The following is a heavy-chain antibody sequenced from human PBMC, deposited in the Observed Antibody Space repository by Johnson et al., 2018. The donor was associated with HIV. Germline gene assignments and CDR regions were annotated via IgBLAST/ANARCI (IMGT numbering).Heavy chain of an antibody. J-gene: IGHJ3*02. CDR3: AKDLRTVKAFDI. D-gene: IGHD4-17*01. CDR2: IGTAGDT. V-gene: IGHV3-20*04. CDR1: GFTFDDYG. Sequence: VQLVESGGGVVRPGGSLRLSCAASGFTFDDYGMSWVRQAPGQGLEWVSGIGTAGDTYYADSVKGRFTISRDNSKNTLYLQMNSLRAEDTAVYYCAKDLRTVKAFDIWGQGTMVTVSS.